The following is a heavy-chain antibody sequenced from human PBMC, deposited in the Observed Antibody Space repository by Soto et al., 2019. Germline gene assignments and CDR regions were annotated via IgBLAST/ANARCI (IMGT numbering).Heavy chain of an antibody. J-gene: IGHJ4*02. Sequence: SETLSLTCTVSGGSISSYYWSWIRQPPGKGLEWIGYNYYSGSTNYNPSLKSRVTISVDTSKNQFSLKLSSVTAADTAVYYCARDNGYSYVYTLDHGGQGPLVTVPS. V-gene: IGHV4-59*01. D-gene: IGHD5-18*01. CDR1: GGSISSYY. CDR3: ARDNGYSYVYTLDH. CDR2: NYYSGST.